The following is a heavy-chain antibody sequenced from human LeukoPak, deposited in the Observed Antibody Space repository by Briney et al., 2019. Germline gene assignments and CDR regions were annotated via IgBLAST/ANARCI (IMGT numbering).Heavy chain of an antibody. CDR1: GLTFSNFK. Sequence: GGSLRLSCAVSGLTFSNFKMNWVRQAPGKGLEWVSYISDSGRTTFYADSVKGRFTISRDNAKNSLDLQMESLRAEDTAVYYCAKDTGSPADAITMEDNAFDIWGQGTMVTVSS. CDR2: ISDSGRTT. D-gene: IGHD3-3*01. J-gene: IGHJ3*02. CDR3: AKDTGSPADAITMEDNAFDI. V-gene: IGHV3-48*03.